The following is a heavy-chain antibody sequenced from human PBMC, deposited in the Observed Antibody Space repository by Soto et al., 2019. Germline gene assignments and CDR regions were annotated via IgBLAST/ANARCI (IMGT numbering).Heavy chain of an antibody. CDR2: IIPIFGTT. V-gene: IGHV1-69*01. J-gene: IGHJ6*04. D-gene: IGHD3-10*01. CDR3: ATGLRTGNYGMDV. CDR1: GGTFSNDA. Sequence: QGQLVQAGAEVKKPGSSVRISCRASGGTFSNDAVSWVRQAPGQGLQWMGAIIPIFGTTYHAQKFQGRLTITAHESRATAYMELRSVTSEEAAVYYCATGLRTGNYGMDVWGKGTAFTVSS.